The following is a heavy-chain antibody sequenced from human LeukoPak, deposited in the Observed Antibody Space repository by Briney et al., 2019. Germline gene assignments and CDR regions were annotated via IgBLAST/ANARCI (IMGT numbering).Heavy chain of an antibody. J-gene: IGHJ4*02. CDR3: ARDLNY. D-gene: IGHD3-9*01. V-gene: IGHV3-53*01. Sequence: GGSLRLSCAASGFTVSRNYMSWVRQAPGKGLEWVSVTESGGNTDSADSVKGRFTISRDNSKNTLYLQMNSLRAEDTAVYYRARDLNYWGQGILVTVSS. CDR1: GFTVSRNY. CDR2: TESGGNT.